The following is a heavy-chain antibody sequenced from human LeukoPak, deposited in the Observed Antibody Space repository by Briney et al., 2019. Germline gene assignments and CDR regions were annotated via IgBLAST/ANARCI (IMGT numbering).Heavy chain of an antibody. CDR3: ARGRWLVF. CDR1: GLTFTDCD. V-gene: IGHV3-7*01. J-gene: IGHJ4*02. CDR2: IKQDGSEK. D-gene: IGHD6-19*01. Sequence: GGSLTLSCAAPGLTFTDCDAGGLTQPPGKGPEWVANIKQDGSEKYYVDSVKGRFTISRDNAKKSLYLQMNGLRAEDTALYYCARGRWLVFRGQGTLVTVSS.